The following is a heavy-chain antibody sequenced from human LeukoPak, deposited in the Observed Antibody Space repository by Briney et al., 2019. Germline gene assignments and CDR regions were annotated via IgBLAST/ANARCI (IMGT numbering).Heavy chain of an antibody. Sequence: ASVKVSCKASGYTFTGYYMHWVRQAPGQGLEWMGWINPNSGGTNYAQKFQGRVTMTRDTSISTAYMELSRLRSDDTAVYYCARDRSCTSCYVADYYYYYMDVWGKGTTVTVSS. D-gene: IGHD2-2*01. CDR1: GYTFTGYY. V-gene: IGHV1-2*02. CDR2: INPNSGGT. CDR3: ARDRSCTSCYVADYYYYYMDV. J-gene: IGHJ6*03.